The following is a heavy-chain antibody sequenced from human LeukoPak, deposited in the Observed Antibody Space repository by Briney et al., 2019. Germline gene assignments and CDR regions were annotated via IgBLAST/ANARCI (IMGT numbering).Heavy chain of an antibody. J-gene: IGHJ6*03. CDR3: AREAQYYYYYYMDV. CDR1: GFTFSSYS. Sequence: GGFLRLSCAASGFTFSSYSMNWVRQAPGKGLEWVSYISSSSSTIYYADSVKGRFTISRDNAKNSLYLQMNSLRAEDTAVYYCAREAQYYYYYYMDVWGKGTTVTVSS. CDR2: ISSSSSTI. V-gene: IGHV3-48*01.